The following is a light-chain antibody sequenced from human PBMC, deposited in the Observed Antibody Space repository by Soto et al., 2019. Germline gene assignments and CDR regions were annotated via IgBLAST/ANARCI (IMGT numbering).Light chain of an antibody. CDR3: QTWGSGIVV. J-gene: IGLJ2*01. Sequence: QPVLTQSPSASASLGASVKLTCTLSSGHSNYAIAWHQQQSEKGPRYLMKLNSDGSHSKGDGLPDRFSGSSSGAERYLTISSLQSEDEADYYCQTWGSGIVVFGGGTQLTVL. V-gene: IGLV4-69*01. CDR1: SGHSNYA. CDR2: LNSDGSH.